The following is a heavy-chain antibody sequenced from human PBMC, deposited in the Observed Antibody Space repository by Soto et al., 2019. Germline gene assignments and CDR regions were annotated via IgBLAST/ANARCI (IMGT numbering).Heavy chain of an antibody. CDR1: RFTFSNYY. J-gene: IGHJ4*02. Sequence: GSLRLSCAASRFTFSNYYMSWVRQAPGKGPEWVAYISPSGESIHYAESVKGRFTISRDNGKNSLFLQMGSLRADDSAIYYCTSTVAPGYWGQGTLVTVSS. CDR3: TSTVAPGY. CDR2: ISPSGESI. V-gene: IGHV3-11*01. D-gene: IGHD5-12*01.